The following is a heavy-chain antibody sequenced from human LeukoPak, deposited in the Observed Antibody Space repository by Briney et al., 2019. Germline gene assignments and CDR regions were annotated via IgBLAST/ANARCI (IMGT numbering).Heavy chain of an antibody. V-gene: IGHV3-23*01. J-gene: IGHJ4*02. D-gene: IGHD3-10*01. CDR1: GFTFSSYS. CDR3: AKDSRVYYGSGSYYPRDY. CDR2: ISGSGGST. Sequence: GGSLRLSCAASGFTFSSYSMSWVRQAPGKGLEWVSAISGSGGSTYYADSVKGRFTISRDNSKNTLYLQMNSLRAEDTAVYYCAKDSRVYYGSGSYYPRDYWGQGTLVTVSS.